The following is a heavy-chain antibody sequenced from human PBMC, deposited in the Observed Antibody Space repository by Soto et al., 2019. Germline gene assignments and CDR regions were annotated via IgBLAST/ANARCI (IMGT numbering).Heavy chain of an antibody. V-gene: IGHV1-69*13. J-gene: IGHJ6*02. CDR3: ARDRNIVATIYNYYGMDV. CDR1: GGTFSSYA. D-gene: IGHD5-12*01. CDR2: IIPIFGTA. Sequence: SVKVSCKASGGTFSSYAISWVRQAPGQGLEWMGGIIPIFGTANYAQKSQGRVTITADESTSTAYMELSSLRSEDTAVYYCARDRNIVATIYNYYGMDVWGQGTTVTVS.